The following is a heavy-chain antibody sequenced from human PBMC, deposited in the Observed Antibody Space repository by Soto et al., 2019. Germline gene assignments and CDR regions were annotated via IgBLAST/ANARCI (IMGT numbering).Heavy chain of an antibody. Sequence: SVKVSCKASGGTFSSYAISWVRQAPGQGLEWVGGIIPIFGTANYAQKFQGRVTITADKSTSTAYMELSSLRSEDTAVYYCARDPRYCSSTSCYFGSNWFDHWGQGTLVTVSS. J-gene: IGHJ5*02. V-gene: IGHV1-69*06. CDR3: ARDPRYCSSTSCYFGSNWFDH. D-gene: IGHD2-2*01. CDR1: GGTFSSYA. CDR2: IIPIFGTA.